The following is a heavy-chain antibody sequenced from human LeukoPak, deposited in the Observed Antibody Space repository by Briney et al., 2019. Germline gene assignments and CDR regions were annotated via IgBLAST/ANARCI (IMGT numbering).Heavy chain of an antibody. V-gene: IGHV4-4*02. CDR2: IYHSGST. J-gene: IGHJ5*02. CDR3: AGGHNVLLWFGELFT. Sequence: PSGTLSLTCAVSGGSISSSNWWSWVRQPPGKGLEWIGEIYHSGSTNYNPSLKSRVTISVDTSKNQFSLKLSSVTAADTAVYYCAGGHNVLLWFGELFTWGQGTLVTVSS. CDR1: GGSISSSNW. D-gene: IGHD3-10*01.